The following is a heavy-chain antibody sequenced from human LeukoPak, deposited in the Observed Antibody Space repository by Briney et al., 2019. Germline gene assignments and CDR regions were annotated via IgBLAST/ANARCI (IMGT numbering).Heavy chain of an antibody. J-gene: IGHJ5*02. CDR3: ARIGSYYYGSGSYWFDP. CDR1: GGSISSYY. CDR2: IYYSGST. Sequence: SETLSHTCTVSGGSISSYYWSWIRQPPGKGLEWIGYIYYSGSTNYNPSLKSRVTISVDTSKNQFSLKLSSVTAADTAVYYCARIGSYYYGSGSYWFDPWGQGTLVTVSS. V-gene: IGHV4-59*08. D-gene: IGHD3-10*01.